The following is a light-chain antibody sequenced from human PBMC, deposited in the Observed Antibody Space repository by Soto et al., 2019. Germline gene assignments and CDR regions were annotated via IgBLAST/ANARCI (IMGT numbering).Light chain of an antibody. CDR1: SSDIGDSNY. CDR3: SSFRSSSTSNV. J-gene: IGLJ1*01. CDR2: DVS. Sequence: QSALTQPASVSGSPGQSITISCTGTSSDIGDSNYVSWYQQHPGKAPKLVIYDVSNRPSGVSNRFSGSKSANTASLTISGLQAEDEADYYCSSFRSSSTSNVFGTGTKVTVL. V-gene: IGLV2-14*03.